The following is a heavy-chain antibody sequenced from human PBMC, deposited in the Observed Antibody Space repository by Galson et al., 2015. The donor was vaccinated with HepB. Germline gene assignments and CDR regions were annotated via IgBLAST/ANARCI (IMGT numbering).Heavy chain of an antibody. D-gene: IGHD6-13*01. CDR3: ARGWQQLVRGEDHDAFDI. V-gene: IGHV3-66*01. CDR1: GFTVSSNY. Sequence: SLRLSCAASGFTVSSNYMSWVRQAPGKGLEWVSVIYSGGSTYYADSVKGRFTISRDNSKNTLYLQMNSLRAEDTAVYYCARGWQQLVRGEDHDAFDIWGQGTMVTVSS. J-gene: IGHJ3*02. CDR2: IYSGGST.